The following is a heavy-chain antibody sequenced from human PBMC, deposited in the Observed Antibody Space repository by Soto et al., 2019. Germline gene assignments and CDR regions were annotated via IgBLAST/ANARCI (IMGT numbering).Heavy chain of an antibody. Sequence: SETLSLTCAVSGGSISSGGYSWSWIQQPPGKGLEWIGYIYHSGSTYYNPSLKSRVTISVDRSKNQFSLKLSSVTAADTAVYYCARESEYCSSTSCTNWFDPWGQGTLVTVSS. CDR2: IYHSGST. CDR3: ARESEYCSSTSCTNWFDP. J-gene: IGHJ5*02. D-gene: IGHD2-2*01. CDR1: GGSISSGGYS. V-gene: IGHV4-30-2*01.